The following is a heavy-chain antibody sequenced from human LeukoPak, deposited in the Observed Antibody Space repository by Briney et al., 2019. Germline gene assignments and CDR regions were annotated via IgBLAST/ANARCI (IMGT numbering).Heavy chain of an antibody. CDR1: GGSISSYY. Sequence: SETLSLTCTVTGGSISSYYWNWIRQPPGKGLEWIGHTYNSGSTNYNPFLKSRVTISVDTSKNQFSLKLTSVTAADTAVYYCARDGSGSYLNWFDPWGQGTLVTVSS. CDR3: ARDGSGSYLNWFDP. V-gene: IGHV4-59*01. D-gene: IGHD3-10*01. J-gene: IGHJ5*02. CDR2: TYNSGST.